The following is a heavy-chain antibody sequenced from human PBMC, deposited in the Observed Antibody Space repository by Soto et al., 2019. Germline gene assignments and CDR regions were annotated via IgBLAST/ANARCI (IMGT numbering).Heavy chain of an antibody. D-gene: IGHD3-22*01. J-gene: IGHJ3*02. V-gene: IGHV4-61*05. CDR2: VFHTGST. CDR3: ARGYYDTSGQSNTFDI. CDR1: GGSISSSSYY. Sequence: PSETLSLTCTVSGGSISSSSYYWGWIRQSPEKGLEWIAYVFHTGSTNYNPSLKSRVTTSVDTSKNQFSLKLSSVTAADSAVYYCARGYYDTSGQSNTFDIWGQGTMVTVSS.